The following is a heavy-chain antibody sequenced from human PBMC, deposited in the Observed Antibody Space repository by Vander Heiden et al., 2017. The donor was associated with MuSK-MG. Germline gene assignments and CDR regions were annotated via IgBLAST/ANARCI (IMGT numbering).Heavy chain of an antibody. J-gene: IGHJ4*02. CDR1: GFTVSTNY. CDR3: ARGGSSYGYDY. CDR2: IYSGGST. D-gene: IGHD3-16*01. Sequence: EVQLVESGGGLVQPGGSLRLSCAASGFTVSTNYISWVRQAPGKGLEWVSLIYSGGSTYYADSVKGRFTISRDSSRNTLYLQMNSLRAEDTAVYYCARGGSSYGYDYWGQGTLVTVSS. V-gene: IGHV3-66*01.